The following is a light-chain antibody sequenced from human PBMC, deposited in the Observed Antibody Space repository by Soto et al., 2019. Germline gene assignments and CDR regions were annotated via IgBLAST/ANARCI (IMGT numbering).Light chain of an antibody. CDR2: SAS. CDR1: QNIITY. Sequence: EIEMTQSPCTLSLSPGERATLTCRASQNIITYLAWYQQKPGQAPRLLIYSASTWATGVPSRLSGSGSGADFTLTITSLEPEDFATYFCQHNYNFPPTYGQGTKVEV. J-gene: IGKJ2*01. V-gene: IGKV3D-7*01. CDR3: QHNYNFPPT.